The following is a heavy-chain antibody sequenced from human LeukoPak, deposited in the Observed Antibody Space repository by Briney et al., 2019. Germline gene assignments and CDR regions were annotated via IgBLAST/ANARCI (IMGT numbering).Heavy chain of an antibody. D-gene: IGHD3-10*01. CDR2: INHSGST. CDR3: VWFGDLLVGVS. J-gene: IGHJ4*02. Sequence: SETLSLTCAVYGGSFSGYYWSWIRQPPGKGLEWIGEINHSGSTNYNPSLKSRVTISVDTSKNQFSLTLSSPTAADTAVYYCVWFGDLLVGVSWGQGTLITVSS. V-gene: IGHV4-34*01. CDR1: GGSFSGYY.